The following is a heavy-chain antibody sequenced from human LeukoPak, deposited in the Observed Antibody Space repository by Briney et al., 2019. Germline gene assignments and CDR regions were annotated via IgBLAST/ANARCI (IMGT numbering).Heavy chain of an antibody. D-gene: IGHD2-2*01. CDR2: ISSNGGST. Sequence: GRSLRLSCAASGFTFRNYGMHWVRQAPGKGLEYVSAISSNGGSTSYANSVKGRFTISRDNSKNTLYLQMGSLRAEDMAVYYCARSSIVVVSILDYWGQGTLVTVSS. CDR1: GFTFRNYG. CDR3: ARSSIVVVSILDY. J-gene: IGHJ4*02. V-gene: IGHV3-64*01.